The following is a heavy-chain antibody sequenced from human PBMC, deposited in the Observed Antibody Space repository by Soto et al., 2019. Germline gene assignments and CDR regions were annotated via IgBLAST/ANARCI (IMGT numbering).Heavy chain of an antibody. J-gene: IGHJ1*01. D-gene: IGHD2-2*01. CDR3: ARGPRFFVVRGTNEFFQH. V-gene: IGHV3-64*01. CDR2: ISSNGDST. CDR1: GFTFSNYA. Sequence: GGSLRLSCAASGFTFSNYAMHWVRQAPGKGLEYVSTISSNGDSTYYANSVKGRSTISRDNSKNTLYLQMGSLRAEDMAVYYCARGPRFFVVRGTNEFFQHWVQGTLVTVS.